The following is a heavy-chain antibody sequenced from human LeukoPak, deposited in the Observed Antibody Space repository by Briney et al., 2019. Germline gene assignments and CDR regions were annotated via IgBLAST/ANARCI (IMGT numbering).Heavy chain of an antibody. D-gene: IGHD3-10*01. Sequence: PGGSLRLSCAASGFTFSSYWMHWVRQAPGKGLVWVSRINSDGSSTSYADSVKGRFTISRDNAKNSLYLQMNSLRAEDTAVYYCRAMVRGVYSVDYWGQGTLVTVSS. CDR3: RAMVRGVYSVDY. CDR2: INSDGSST. J-gene: IGHJ4*02. V-gene: IGHV3-74*01. CDR1: GFTFSSYW.